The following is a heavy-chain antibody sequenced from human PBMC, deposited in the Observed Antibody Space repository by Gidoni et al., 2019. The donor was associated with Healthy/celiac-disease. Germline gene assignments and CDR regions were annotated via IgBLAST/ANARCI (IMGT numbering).Heavy chain of an antibody. D-gene: IGHD3-16*01. J-gene: IGHJ4*02. CDR3: AKDLMMTFDY. CDR1: GFTFSSYA. Sequence: EVQLLESGGGLVQPGGSLSLSCSVSGFTFSSYAMSWVRQAPGKGLEWVSAISGSGGSTYYADSVKGRFTISRDNSKNTLYLQMNSLRAEDTAVYYCAKDLMMTFDYWGQGTLVTVSS. CDR2: ISGSGGST. V-gene: IGHV3-23*01.